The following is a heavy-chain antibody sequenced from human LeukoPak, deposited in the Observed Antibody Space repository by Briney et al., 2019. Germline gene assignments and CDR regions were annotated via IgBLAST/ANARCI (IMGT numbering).Heavy chain of an antibody. D-gene: IGHD3-3*01. Sequence: GESLKISCKGSGYSFSNYYIAWVRQMPGKGLEWMGIIYPGDSDTTYSPSFQGQVTMSADKYISAAYLQWSSLKASDTAMYYCARGSIYHDYWGQGTLVTVSS. CDR1: GYSFSNYY. J-gene: IGHJ1*01. CDR2: IYPGDSDT. CDR3: ARGSIYHDY. V-gene: IGHV5-51*01.